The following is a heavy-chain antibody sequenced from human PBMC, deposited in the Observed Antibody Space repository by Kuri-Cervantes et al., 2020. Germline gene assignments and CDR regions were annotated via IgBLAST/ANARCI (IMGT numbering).Heavy chain of an antibody. D-gene: IGHD3-3*01. V-gene: IGHV1-8*01. CDR1: GYTFTSYD. Sequence: ASVKVSCKASGYTFTSYDINWVRQATGQGLEWMGWMNPNSGNTGYAQKFQGRVTMTRNTSISTAYMELSSLRSEDTAVYYCAREEQYYDFWSGYSHIKGMDVWGQATTATVSS. CDR2: MNPNSGNT. CDR3: AREEQYYDFWSGYSHIKGMDV. J-gene: IGHJ6*02.